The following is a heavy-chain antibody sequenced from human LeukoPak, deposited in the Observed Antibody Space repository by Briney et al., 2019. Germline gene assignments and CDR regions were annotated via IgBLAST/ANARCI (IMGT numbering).Heavy chain of an antibody. V-gene: IGHV3-66*02. CDR3: ARATPDLGGAFDI. J-gene: IGHJ3*02. Sequence: PGGSLRLSCAASGFTVSSNYMSCVRQAPGKGLEWVSVIYSGGSTYYADSVKGRFTISRDNSKNTLYLQMNSLRAEDTAVYYCARATPDLGGAFDIWGQGTMVTVSS. CDR1: GFTVSSNY. D-gene: IGHD1-14*01. CDR2: IYSGGST.